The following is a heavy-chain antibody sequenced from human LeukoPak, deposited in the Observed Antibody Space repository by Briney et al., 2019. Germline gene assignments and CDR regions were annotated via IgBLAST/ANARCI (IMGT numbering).Heavy chain of an antibody. CDR3: ARGLTLVKP. J-gene: IGHJ5*02. CDR2: IKQDESAK. D-gene: IGHD4-23*01. CDR1: GFSFSAYA. Sequence: GGSLRLSCAASGFSFSAYAMNWVRQPPGKGLEWVANIKQDESAKYNVDSVRGRFTISRDNTKNSLYMQMNSLRAEDTAVYYWARGLTLVKPWGQGTLVTVSS. V-gene: IGHV3-7*01.